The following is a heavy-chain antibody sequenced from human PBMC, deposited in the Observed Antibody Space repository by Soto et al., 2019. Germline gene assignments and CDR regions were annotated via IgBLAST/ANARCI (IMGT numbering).Heavy chain of an antibody. Sequence: ASVKVSCKASGYTFTSYYMHWVRQAPGQGLEWMGIINPSGDSTSYAQKFQGRVTITRDTSASTAYMELSSLRSEDTAVYYCARGPDPTRVFDYWGQGTLVTVSS. V-gene: IGHV1-46*01. CDR2: INPSGDST. CDR1: GYTFTSYY. CDR3: ARGPDPTRVFDY. J-gene: IGHJ4*02.